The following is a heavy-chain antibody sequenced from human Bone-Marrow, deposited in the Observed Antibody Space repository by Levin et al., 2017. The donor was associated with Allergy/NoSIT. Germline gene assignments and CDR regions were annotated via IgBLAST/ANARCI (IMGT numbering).Heavy chain of an antibody. J-gene: IGHJ3*02. D-gene: IGHD3-10*01. Sequence: RGESLKISCKGSGYSFTSYWISWVRQMPGKGLEWMGRIDPSDSYTNYSPSFQGHVTISADKSISTAYLQWSSLKASDTAMYYCARWVTMVRGVITAFDIWGQGTMVTVSS. CDR3: ARWVTMVRGVITAFDI. V-gene: IGHV5-10-1*01. CDR2: IDPSDSYT. CDR1: GYSFTSYW.